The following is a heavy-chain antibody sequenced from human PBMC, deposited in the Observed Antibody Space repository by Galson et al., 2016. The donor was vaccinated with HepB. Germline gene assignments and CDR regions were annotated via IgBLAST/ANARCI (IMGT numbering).Heavy chain of an antibody. Sequence: SLRLSCAASGFTFSNYGMHWVRQAPGKGLEWVAADSMDGRRKFYADSVKGRFTISRDNSNSMLFLQMSRLRADDTAVYYCARRHEYCPPVGCSVDYWGQGITVTVSS. CDR1: GFTFSNYG. J-gene: IGHJ4*02. CDR3: ARRHEYCPPVGCSVDY. V-gene: IGHV3-30*03. D-gene: IGHD2/OR15-2a*01. CDR2: DSMDGRRK.